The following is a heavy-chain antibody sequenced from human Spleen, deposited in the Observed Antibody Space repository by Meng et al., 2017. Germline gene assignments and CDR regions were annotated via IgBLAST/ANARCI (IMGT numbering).Heavy chain of an antibody. D-gene: IGHD6-13*01. Sequence: QLQPTGPAVVEPSQTLSLTGVHCGDTVSTISAAWNWIRQSPSRGLEWLGRTYYRSKWYNDFAVSVKSRITINADTSKNQFSLQLNSVTPEDTAVYYCAREYSSTFDYWGQGTLVTVSS. J-gene: IGHJ4*02. CDR3: AREYSSTFDY. CDR2: TYYRSKWYN. CDR1: GDTVSTISAA. V-gene: IGHV6-1*01.